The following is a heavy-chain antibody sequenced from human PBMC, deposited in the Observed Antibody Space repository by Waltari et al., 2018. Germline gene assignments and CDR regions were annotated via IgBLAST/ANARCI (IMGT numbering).Heavy chain of an antibody. V-gene: IGHV1-69*02. CDR1: GGTFSSYT. Sequence: QVQLVQSGAEVKKPGSSVKVSCKASGGTFSSYTISWVRQAPGQGLEWMGRIIPILGIANYAQKFQGRVTITADKSTSTAYMELSSLRSEDTAVDYCARGPSTYYYDSSGYLDYWGQGTLVTVSS. J-gene: IGHJ4*02. CDR2: IIPILGIA. D-gene: IGHD3-22*01. CDR3: ARGPSTYYYDSSGYLDY.